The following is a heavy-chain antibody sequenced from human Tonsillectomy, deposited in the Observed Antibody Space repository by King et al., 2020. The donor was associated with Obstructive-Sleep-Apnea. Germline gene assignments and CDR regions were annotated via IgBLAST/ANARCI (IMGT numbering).Heavy chain of an antibody. CDR1: GGSISSSSSSY. D-gene: IGHD5-24*01. V-gene: IGHV4-39*07. Sequence: QLQESGPGLVKPSETLSLTCTVSGGSISSSSSSYWGWIRQPPGKGLEWMGSIYYSGSTYYNPSLKSRVTISVDTSKNQFSLKLSSVTAADTAVYYCARDQVEMATIEHPYYYYGVDVWGHGTTVTVSS. J-gene: IGHJ6*02. CDR3: ARDQVEMATIEHPYYYYGVDV. CDR2: IYYSGST.